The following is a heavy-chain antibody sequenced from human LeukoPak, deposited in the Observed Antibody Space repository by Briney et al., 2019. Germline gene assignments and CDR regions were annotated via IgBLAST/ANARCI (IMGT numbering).Heavy chain of an antibody. CDR2: INRDGSST. CDR1: GFTFSSYW. CDR3: ARGALRYFDWFKGDAFDI. Sequence: GGSLRLSCAASGFTFSSYWMHWVRHAPGKGLVWVSRINRDGSSTSYADSVKGRFTISRDNAKNTLYLQTNSLRAEDTAVYYCARGALRYFDWFKGDAFDIWGQGTMVTVSS. D-gene: IGHD3-9*01. J-gene: IGHJ3*02. V-gene: IGHV3-74*01.